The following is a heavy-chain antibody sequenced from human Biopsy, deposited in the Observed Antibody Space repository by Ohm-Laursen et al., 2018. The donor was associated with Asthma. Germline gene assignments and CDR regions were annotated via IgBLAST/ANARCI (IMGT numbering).Heavy chain of an antibody. CDR1: GVSIRSYY. D-gene: IGHD4-17*01. CDR2: IYYIGNT. V-gene: IGHV4-30-4*01. J-gene: IGHJ4*02. Sequence: SQTLSLTCTVSGVSIRSYYWSWIRQPPGKGLEWIGYIYYIGNTYYSPSLKSRVTISLDTSKNQFSLKLSSVTAADTAVYYCARRGGLRRYFDYWGQGTLVTVSS. CDR3: ARRGGLRRYFDY.